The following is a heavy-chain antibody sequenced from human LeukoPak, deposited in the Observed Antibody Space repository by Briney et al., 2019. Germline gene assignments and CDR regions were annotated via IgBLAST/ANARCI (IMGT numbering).Heavy chain of an antibody. CDR1: GYIFTNFG. J-gene: IGHJ4*02. CDR2: ISGYNGNT. CDR3: ARAWSTTVTTY. V-gene: IGHV1-18*01. Sequence: ASVKVSCKASGYIFTNFGISWVRQARGQGLEWMGWISGYNGNTKYVQKFQGRVTMTRDTSISTAYMELSRLRSDDTAVYYCARAWSTTVTTYWGQGTLVTVSS. D-gene: IGHD4-17*01.